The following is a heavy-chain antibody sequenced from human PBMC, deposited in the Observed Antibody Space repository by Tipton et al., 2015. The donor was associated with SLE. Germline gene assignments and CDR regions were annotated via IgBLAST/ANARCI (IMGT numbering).Heavy chain of an antibody. J-gene: IGHJ4*02. D-gene: IGHD5-18*01. CDR1: GGSISSGGYS. CDR3: ARVPGEQLWERYFDY. CDR2: IYHSGST. V-gene: IGHV4-30-2*01. Sequence: TLSLTCAVSGGSISSGGYSWSWIRQPPGKGLEWIGYIYHSGSTYYNPSLKSRVTISVDRSKNQFSLKLSSVTAADTAVYYCARVPGEQLWERYFDYWGQGTLVTVSS.